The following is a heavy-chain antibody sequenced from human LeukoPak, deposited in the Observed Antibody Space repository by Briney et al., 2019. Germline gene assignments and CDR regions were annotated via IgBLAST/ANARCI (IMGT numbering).Heavy chain of an antibody. D-gene: IGHD1-1*01. J-gene: IGHJ4*02. CDR3: AKSVSHRSLVQLDY. CDR1: GYTFTGYY. V-gene: IGHV1-2*02. Sequence: ASVKVSCKASGYTFTGYYMHWMRQAPGQGLEWMGWINPNSGGTNYAQKFQGRVTMTRDTSISTAYMELSRLRSDDTAVYYCAKSVSHRSLVQLDYWGQGTLVTVSS. CDR2: INPNSGGT.